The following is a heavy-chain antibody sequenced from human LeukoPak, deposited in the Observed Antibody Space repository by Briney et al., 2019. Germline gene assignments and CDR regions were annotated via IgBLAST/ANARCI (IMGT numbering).Heavy chain of an antibody. Sequence: GGSLRLSCLTSGFLFSDAWMSWVRQAPGKGLEWVSGISATGGSTYYADSVKGRFTISRDNSKNTLYLQMNSLRVEDTAVYYCAKMTYDSSVYPFWGQGTLVTVSS. CDR1: GFLFSDAW. CDR2: ISATGGST. J-gene: IGHJ4*02. V-gene: IGHV3-23*01. CDR3: AKMTYDSSVYPF. D-gene: IGHD3-22*01.